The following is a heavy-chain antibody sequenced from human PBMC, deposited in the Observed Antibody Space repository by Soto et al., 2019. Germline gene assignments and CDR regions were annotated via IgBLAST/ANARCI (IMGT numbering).Heavy chain of an antibody. Sequence: PSETLSLTCAVYGDSFTGYYWTWIRQPPGKGLEWIGEINQSGSTNYNPSLKSRVTISADTSKNQFSLKLNSVTAADTAVYYCAAASRDFYDKGGPSYYFRMDVWGQGPMVTVSS. J-gene: IGHJ6*02. V-gene: IGHV4-34*01. CDR3: AAASRDFYDKGGPSYYFRMDV. CDR1: GDSFTGYY. D-gene: IGHD3-9*01. CDR2: INQSGST.